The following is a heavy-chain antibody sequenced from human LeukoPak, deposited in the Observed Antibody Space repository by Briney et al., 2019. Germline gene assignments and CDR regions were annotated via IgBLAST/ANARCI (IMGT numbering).Heavy chain of an antibody. CDR3: AKDSRGVFVAGDYYYYMDV. CDR1: GFTFSSYG. CDR2: ISYDGSNK. Sequence: PGGSLRLSCAASGFTFSSYGMHWVRQAPGKGLEWVAVISYDGSNKYYADSVKGRFTISRDNSKNTLYLQMNSLRAEDTAVYYCAKDSRGVFVAGDYYYYMDVWGKGTTVTVSS. D-gene: IGHD3-10*01. J-gene: IGHJ6*03. V-gene: IGHV3-30*18.